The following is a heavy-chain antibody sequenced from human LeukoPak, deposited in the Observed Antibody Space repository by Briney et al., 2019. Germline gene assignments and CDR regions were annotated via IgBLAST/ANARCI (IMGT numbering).Heavy chain of an antibody. CDR1: GYTFTKFG. V-gene: IGHV1-18*01. Sequence: ASVKVSCKASGYTFTKFGITWVRQAPGQEFEWMGWISPYNDNTNYAKKFQGRVTLTTDTSTSTAYMELRGLTSDDTAVYYCAREPSGLLFDYWGLGTLVTVSS. D-gene: IGHD6-25*01. CDR2: ISPYNDNT. J-gene: IGHJ4*02. CDR3: AREPSGLLFDY.